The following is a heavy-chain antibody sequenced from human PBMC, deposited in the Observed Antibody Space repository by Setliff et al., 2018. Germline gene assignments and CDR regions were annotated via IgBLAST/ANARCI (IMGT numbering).Heavy chain of an antibody. CDR3: FEH. CDR2: IYTRGST. J-gene: IGHJ5*02. D-gene: IGHD1-1*01. Sequence: SETLSLTCTVSGGSISEPNYYWSWIRQPVGKGLEWIGHIYTRGSTNYNPSQNTVYLQMDSLRAEDTAVYYCARDDDTTSRYSRFEHWGQGTPVTVSS. V-gene: IGHV4-61*09. CDR1: GGSISEPNYY.